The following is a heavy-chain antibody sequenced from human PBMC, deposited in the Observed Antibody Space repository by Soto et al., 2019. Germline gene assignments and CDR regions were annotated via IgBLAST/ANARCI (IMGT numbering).Heavy chain of an antibody. CDR1: GFTFSSYA. D-gene: IGHD3-10*01. CDR3: AKDSTMVRGVIVGFFDY. V-gene: IGHV3-23*01. Sequence: PGGSLRLSCAASGFTFSSYAMSWVRQAPGKGLEWVSAISGSGGSTYYADSVKGRFTISRDNSKNTLYLQMNSLRAEDTAVYYCAKDSTMVRGVIVGFFDYWAQGTLVTVSS. J-gene: IGHJ4*02. CDR2: ISGSGGST.